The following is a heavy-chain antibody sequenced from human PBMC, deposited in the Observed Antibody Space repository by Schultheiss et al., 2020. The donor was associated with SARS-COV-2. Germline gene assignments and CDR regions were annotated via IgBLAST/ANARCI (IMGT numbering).Heavy chain of an antibody. CDR2: INHSGST. CDR1: GGSFSGYY. D-gene: IGHD3-22*01. J-gene: IGHJ3*02. V-gene: IGHV4-34*01. CDR3: ARDYYDSGYAFDI. Sequence: SQTLSLTCAVYGGSFSGYYWSWIRQPPGKGLEWIGEINHSGSTNYNPSLKSRVTISVDTSKNQLSLKLTSLTAADTAVYYCARDYYDSGYAFDIWGQGTMVTVSS.